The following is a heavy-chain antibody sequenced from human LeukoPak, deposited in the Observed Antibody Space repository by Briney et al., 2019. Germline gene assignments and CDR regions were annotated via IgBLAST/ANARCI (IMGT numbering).Heavy chain of an antibody. CDR2: IIPIFGTA. D-gene: IGHD3-22*01. CDR1: GGTFSSYA. Sequence: ASVKVSCKASGGTFSSYAISWVRRAPGQGLEWMGGIIPIFGTANYAQKFQGRVTITGDTSASTAYMELSSLRSEDTAVYYCAREDSSGYSYFDYWGQGTLVTVSS. J-gene: IGHJ4*02. V-gene: IGHV1-69*06. CDR3: AREDSSGYSYFDY.